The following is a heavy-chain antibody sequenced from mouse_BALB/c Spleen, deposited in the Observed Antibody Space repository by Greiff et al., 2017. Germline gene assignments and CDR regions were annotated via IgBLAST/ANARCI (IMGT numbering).Heavy chain of an antibody. CDR1: GYSITSDYA. Sequence: EVQLQESGPGLVKPSPSLSLTCTVTGYSITSDYAWHWIRQFPGNKLEWLGYISYSGSTSYNPSLKSRISITRDTSKNQFFLQLNSVTTEDTATYYCARFITTVVADYGGQGTTLTVSS. CDR2: ISYSGST. CDR3: ARFITTVVADY. D-gene: IGHD1-1*01. V-gene: IGHV3-2*02. J-gene: IGHJ2*01.